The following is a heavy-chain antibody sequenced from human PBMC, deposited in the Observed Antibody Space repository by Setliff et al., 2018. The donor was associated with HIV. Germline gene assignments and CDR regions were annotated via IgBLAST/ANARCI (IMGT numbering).Heavy chain of an antibody. CDR3: AEGAGFYGDYTFDY. CDR2: IYSTGST. Sequence: KPSETLSLTCTVSGASITSHYWSWIRQSPGRELEWIGYIYSTGSTNYNPSLQSRVSISMDASENKFSLKVTSVTSADTAVYYCAEGAGFYGDYTFDYWGQGNLVTVSS. D-gene: IGHD4-17*01. CDR1: GASITSHY. J-gene: IGHJ4*02. V-gene: IGHV4-59*03.